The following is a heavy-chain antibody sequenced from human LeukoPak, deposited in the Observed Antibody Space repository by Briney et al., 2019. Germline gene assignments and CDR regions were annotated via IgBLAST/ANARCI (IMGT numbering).Heavy chain of an antibody. V-gene: IGHV1-69*13. Sequence: SVKVSCKAPGGTFSSYAISWVRQAPGQGLEWMGGIIPIFGTANYAQKFQGRVTITADESTSTAYMELSSLRSEDTAVYYCAREPYSYGYSNFFDYWGQGTLVTVSS. CDR1: GGTFSSYA. CDR3: AREPYSYGYSNFFDY. J-gene: IGHJ4*02. CDR2: IIPIFGTA. D-gene: IGHD5-18*01.